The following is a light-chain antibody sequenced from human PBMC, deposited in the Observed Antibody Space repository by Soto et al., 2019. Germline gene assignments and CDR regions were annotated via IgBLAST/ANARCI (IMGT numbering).Light chain of an antibody. V-gene: IGLV1-40*01. J-gene: IGLJ1*01. CDR3: QSYDSSLTV. Sequence: QPVLTQPPSGSGAPGQRVTISCSGSSSNIGTGYDVHWYQQLPGKAPKLLIYANNNRPSGVPDRFSGSKSVTSASLAIAGLQAEDEADYYCQSYDSSLTVFGTGIKLTVL. CDR2: ANN. CDR1: SSNIGTGYD.